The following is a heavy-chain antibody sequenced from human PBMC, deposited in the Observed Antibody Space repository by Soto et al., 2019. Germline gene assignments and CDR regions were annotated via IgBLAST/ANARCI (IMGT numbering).Heavy chain of an antibody. J-gene: IGHJ2*01. CDR1: GYTFTSYD. D-gene: IGHD3-3*01. CDR3: ARGLGYDFWSGYYSGSSYWYFDL. CDR2: MNPNSGNT. V-gene: IGHV1-8*01. Sequence: ASVKVSCKASGYTFTSYDINWVRQVTGQGLELMGWMNPNSGNTGYAQKFQGRVTMTRNTSISTAYMELSSLRSEDTAVYYCARGLGYDFWSGYYSGSSYWYFDLWGRGTLVTVPS.